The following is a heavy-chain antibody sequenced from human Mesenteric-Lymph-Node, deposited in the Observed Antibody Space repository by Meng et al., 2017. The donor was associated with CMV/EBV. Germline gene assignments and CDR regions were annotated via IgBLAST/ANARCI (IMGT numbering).Heavy chain of an antibody. Sequence: SLKISCAASGFTFDDYAMHWVRQAPGKGLEWVSGISWNSGSIGYADSVKGRFTISRDNCKNTLELQMNSLRAEDTAVYYCAKGGSTYFDYWGQGTLVTVSS. J-gene: IGHJ4*02. CDR2: ISWNSGSI. V-gene: IGHV3-9*01. D-gene: IGHD1-1*01. CDR1: GFTFDDYA. CDR3: AKGGSTYFDY.